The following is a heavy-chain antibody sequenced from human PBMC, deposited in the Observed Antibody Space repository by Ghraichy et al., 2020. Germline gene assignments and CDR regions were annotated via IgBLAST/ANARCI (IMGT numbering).Heavy chain of an antibody. CDR1: GFTFSSYW. CDR3: ARDRGLWFGELLSLG. CDR2: INSDGSST. D-gene: IGHD3-10*01. V-gene: IGHV3-74*01. Sequence: GGSLRLSCAASGFTFSSYWMHWVRQAPGQGLVWVSRINSDGSSTSYADSVKGRFTISRDNAKNTLYLQMNSLRAEDTAVYYCARDRGLWFGELLSLGWGQGTLVTVSS. J-gene: IGHJ4*02.